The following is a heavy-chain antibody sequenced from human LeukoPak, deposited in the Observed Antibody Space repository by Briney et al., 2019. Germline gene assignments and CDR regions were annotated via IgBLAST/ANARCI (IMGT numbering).Heavy chain of an antibody. CDR2: IYYSGGT. J-gene: IGHJ3*02. CDR1: GGSIGSYF. D-gene: IGHD5-24*01. Sequence: KPSETLSLTCTVSGGSIGSYFWSWIRQLPGKGLVWFGYIYYSGGTNYNPSLKSRVTISVDTSKNQFSLRLSSVTAADTAVYYCARDMRDGYNSEAFDIWGHGTAVTVSS. CDR3: ARDMRDGYNSEAFDI. V-gene: IGHV4-59*01.